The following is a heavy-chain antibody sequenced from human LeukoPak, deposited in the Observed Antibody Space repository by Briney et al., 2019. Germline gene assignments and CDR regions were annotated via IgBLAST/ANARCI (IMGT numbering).Heavy chain of an antibody. CDR2: ISTSESA. V-gene: IGHV4-4*07. Sequence: KPSETLSLTCTVSGASISSYYWSWIRQPAGQGLEWIGRISTSESATYNPSLKSRVTMSLDTSKNQFSLKLSSVTAADTAVFYCARGGGDYWGQGTLVTVSS. CDR3: ARGGGDY. J-gene: IGHJ4*02. CDR1: GASISSYY.